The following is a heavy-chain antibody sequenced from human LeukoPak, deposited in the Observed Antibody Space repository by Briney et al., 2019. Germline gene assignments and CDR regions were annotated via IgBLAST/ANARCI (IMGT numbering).Heavy chain of an antibody. CDR1: GFTFSSYA. CDR2: XXGSGGST. D-gene: IGHD4-17*01. J-gene: IGHJ3*02. Sequence: GGSLRLSCAASGFTFSSYAMSWVRQAPGKXXXXXXXXXGSGGSTYYADSVKGRFTISRDNSKNTLYLQMNSLRAEDTAVYYCAKAGGDYEDGDAFDIWGQGTMVTVSS. CDR3: AKAGGDYEDGDAFDI. V-gene: IGHV3-23*01.